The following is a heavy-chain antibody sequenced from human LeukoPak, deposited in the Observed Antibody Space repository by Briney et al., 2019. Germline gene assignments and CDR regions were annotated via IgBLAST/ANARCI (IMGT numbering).Heavy chain of an antibody. J-gene: IGHJ6*03. CDR2: IIPIFGTA. V-gene: IGHV1-69*13. D-gene: IGHD1-26*01. CDR1: GGTFSSYA. CDR3: ARGELLRAYYYYYYMDV. Sequence: GASVKVSCKASGGTFSSYAISWVRQAPGQGLEWMGGIIPIFGTANYAQKFQGRVTITADESTSTAYMELSSLRSEDTAVYYCARGELLRAYYYYYYMDVWGKGTTVTISS.